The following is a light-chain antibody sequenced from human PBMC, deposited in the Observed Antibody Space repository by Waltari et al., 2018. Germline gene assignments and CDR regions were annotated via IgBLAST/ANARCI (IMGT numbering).Light chain of an antibody. CDR1: QSVSRA. Sequence: EIVLTQSPGTLSLSLGERATVPCRASQSVSRALAWYQLKPGQAPRLLIYGASTRATGIPDRFSGSGSGTDFSLTISRLEPDDFAVYYCQHYLRLPVTFGQGTTVEI. CDR3: QHYLRLPVT. CDR2: GAS. V-gene: IGKV3-20*01. J-gene: IGKJ1*01.